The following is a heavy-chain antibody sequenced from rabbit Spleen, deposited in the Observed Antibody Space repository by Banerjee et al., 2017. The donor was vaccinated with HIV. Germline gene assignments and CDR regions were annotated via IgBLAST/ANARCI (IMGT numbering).Heavy chain of an antibody. CDR3: ARDLDGVIGWNFGW. CDR1: GFSFSTNYY. V-gene: IGHV1S40*01. D-gene: IGHD4-1*01. Sequence: QSLEESGGDLVKPGASLTLTCAASGFSFSTNYYMCWVRQAPGKGLEWIASIGTSSGSTWYASWAKGRFTISRTSSTTVTLQMTSLTAADTATYFCARDLDGVIGWNFGWWGPGTLVTV. J-gene: IGHJ4*01. CDR2: IGTSSGST.